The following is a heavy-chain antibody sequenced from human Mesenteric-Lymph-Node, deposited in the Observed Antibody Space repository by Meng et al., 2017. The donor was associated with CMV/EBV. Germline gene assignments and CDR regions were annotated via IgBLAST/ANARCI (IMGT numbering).Heavy chain of an antibody. CDR1: EFTFSSYA. J-gene: IGHJ3*02. Sequence: GESLKISCEASEFTFSSYAMNWVRQAPGKGLEWVSSITGSGGSTYHADSVRGRFTISRDNSKNMLYLQMNSLRAEDTAVYYCARSMTAAYDIWGQGTMVTVSS. V-gene: IGHV3-23*01. CDR3: ARSMTAAYDI. D-gene: IGHD2-21*02. CDR2: ITGSGGST.